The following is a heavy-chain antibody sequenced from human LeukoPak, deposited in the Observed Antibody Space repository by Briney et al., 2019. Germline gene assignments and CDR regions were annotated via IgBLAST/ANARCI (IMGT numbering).Heavy chain of an antibody. CDR2: ISSSSSYI. D-gene: IGHD1-26*01. V-gene: IGHV3-21*01. CDR3: ARDSEGATLNDAFDI. Sequence: PGGSLRHSCAASGYTFSSYSMNWVRRAPGKGLEWVSSISSSSSYIYYADSVKGRFTISRDNAKNSLYLQMNSLRAEDTAVYYCARDSEGATLNDAFDIWGQGTMVTVSS. J-gene: IGHJ3*02. CDR1: GYTFSSYS.